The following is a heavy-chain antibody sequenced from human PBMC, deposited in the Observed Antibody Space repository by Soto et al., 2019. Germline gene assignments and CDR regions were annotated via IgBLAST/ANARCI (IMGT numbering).Heavy chain of an antibody. CDR3: AIYSRGWYHLDY. CDR2: ISYDGSNK. D-gene: IGHD6-19*01. J-gene: IGHJ4*02. CDR1: GFTFSSYG. Sequence: QVQLVESGGGVVQPGRSLRLSCAASGFTFSSYGMHWVRQAPGKGLEWVAVISYDGSNKYYADSVKGRFTISRDNSKNALYLQMNSLRAEDTAVYYCAIYSRGWYHLDYWGQGTLVTVSS. V-gene: IGHV3-30*03.